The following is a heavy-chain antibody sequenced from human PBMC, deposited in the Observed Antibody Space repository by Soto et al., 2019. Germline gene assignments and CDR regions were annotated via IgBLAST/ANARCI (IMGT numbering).Heavy chain of an antibody. CDR1: GYSFSSYG. Sequence: SVKVSCKASGYSFSSYGITWVRQAPGQGLEWMGWISGYNGNTNYAQSLQGRVTMTTDTSTSTAYMDLRSLRSDDTAVYYCARGDDYYGMDVWGQGTTVTVSS. J-gene: IGHJ6*02. CDR2: ISGYNGNT. V-gene: IGHV1-18*04. CDR3: ARGDDYYGMDV.